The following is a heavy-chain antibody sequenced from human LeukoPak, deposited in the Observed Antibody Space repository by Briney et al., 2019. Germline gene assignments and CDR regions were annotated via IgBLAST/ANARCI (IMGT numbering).Heavy chain of an antibody. D-gene: IGHD3-22*01. CDR2: INPNSGDT. CDR3: ARGYYDSGGPRLDY. CDR1: GYTFTAYY. V-gene: IGHV1-2*02. Sequence: ASVKVSCKASGYTFTAYYIHWVRQAPGQGLEWMGWINPNSGDTKYSQKFQGRVTMTRDTSISTTYMELSWLTSDDTAVYYCARGYYDSGGPRLDYWGQGTLVTVSS. J-gene: IGHJ4*02.